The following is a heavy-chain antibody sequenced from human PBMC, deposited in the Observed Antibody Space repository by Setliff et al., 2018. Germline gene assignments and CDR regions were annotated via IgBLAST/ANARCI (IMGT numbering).Heavy chain of an antibody. D-gene: IGHD3-3*01. CDR1: GFTFSSLW. CDR3: ARDVYDFRTGLADP. V-gene: IGHV3-7*01. J-gene: IGHJ5*02. CDR2: INQGGGEQ. Sequence: GGSLRLSCAASGFTFSSLWMSWVRQAPGKGLEWVANINQGGGEQFYVDSVKGRFTISRANAKYSLYLQMTGLRAEDTAVYYCARDVYDFRTGLADPWGQGTLVTVSS.